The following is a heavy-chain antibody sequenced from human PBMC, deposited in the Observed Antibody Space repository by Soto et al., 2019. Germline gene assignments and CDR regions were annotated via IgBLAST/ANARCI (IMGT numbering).Heavy chain of an antibody. V-gene: IGHV4-59*01. Sequence: SETLSLTCTVSGGSIRSYYWSWIRQPPGKGLEWIGYIYYSGSTDYNPSLKSRVTISVDTSKSQFSLKLRSVTAADAAVYYCARDSYNFDDWGQGILVTVSS. CDR1: GGSIRSYY. CDR3: ARDSYNFDD. J-gene: IGHJ4*02. D-gene: IGHD5-18*01. CDR2: IYYSGST.